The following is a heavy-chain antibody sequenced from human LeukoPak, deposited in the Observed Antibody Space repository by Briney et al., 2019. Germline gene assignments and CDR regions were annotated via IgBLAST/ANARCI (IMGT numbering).Heavy chain of an antibody. CDR3: VKGKGTGTIDY. J-gene: IGHJ4*02. D-gene: IGHD1-1*01. CDR2: IFPHDSDT. V-gene: IGHV5-51*04. Sequence: GESLKISCKGSGYTFTDYWIGWVRQMPGKGLEWMGIIFPHDSDTRYSPSFQGQVTISADKPISTAYLQWGSLKASDTAMYYCVKGKGTGTIDYWGQGALVTVSS. CDR1: GYTFTDYW.